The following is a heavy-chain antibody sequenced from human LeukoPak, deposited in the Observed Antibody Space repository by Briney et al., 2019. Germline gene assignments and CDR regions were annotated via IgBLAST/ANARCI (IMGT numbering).Heavy chain of an antibody. V-gene: IGHV4-30-4*07. Sequence: KPSETLSLTCAVSGGSISSGGYSWSWIRQPPGKELEWIGYIYYSGSTYYNPSLKSLVTISVDTSKNQFSLKLSSVTAADTAVYYCASYDTTWGDAFDIWGQGTMVTVSS. CDR1: GGSISSGGYS. J-gene: IGHJ3*02. CDR3: ASYDTTWGDAFDI. CDR2: IYYSGST. D-gene: IGHD3-22*01.